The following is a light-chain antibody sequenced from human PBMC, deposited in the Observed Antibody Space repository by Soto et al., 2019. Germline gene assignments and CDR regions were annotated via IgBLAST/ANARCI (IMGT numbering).Light chain of an antibody. Sequence: QAVVTQPPSVSGTPRQTVTISCSGGTSNIGTNYVYWFRQLPGTAPKLVIYQNDQRPSGVPERFSGSKSGTSASLAINGLRPEDEADYYCAGWDESLSGVFGGGTKLTVL. CDR2: QND. CDR3: AGWDESLSGV. CDR1: TSNIGTNY. V-gene: IGLV1-47*01. J-gene: IGLJ3*02.